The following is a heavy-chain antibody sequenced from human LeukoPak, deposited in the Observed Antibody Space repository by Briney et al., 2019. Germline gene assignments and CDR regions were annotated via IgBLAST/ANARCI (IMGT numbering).Heavy chain of an antibody. Sequence: SETLSLTCAVYGGSFSGYYWGWIRQPPGKGLEWIGSIFYSGSSYYNPSLKSRLTISVDTSKNQFSLKVTSVTAADTAVYYCARLGKSGMTTVTTRAFDIWGQGTVVTASS. J-gene: IGHJ3*02. V-gene: IGHV4-34*12. CDR1: GGSFSGYY. D-gene: IGHD4-17*01. CDR3: ARLGKSGMTTVTTRAFDI. CDR2: IFYSGSS.